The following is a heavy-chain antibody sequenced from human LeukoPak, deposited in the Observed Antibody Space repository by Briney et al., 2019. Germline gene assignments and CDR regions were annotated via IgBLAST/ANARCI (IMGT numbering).Heavy chain of an antibody. D-gene: IGHD2-15*01. CDR3: ASEIAAGY. CDR2: IWYDGSQE. J-gene: IGHJ4*02. V-gene: IGHV3-33*01. CDR1: GFTFSSNG. Sequence: PGGSLRLSCAASGFTFSSNGMHWVRQAPGKGLEWLAVIWYDGSQEYYGDSVKGRFTISRDNSKNTLYLQMNSLRAEDTAVYYCASEIAAGYWGQGTLVTVSS.